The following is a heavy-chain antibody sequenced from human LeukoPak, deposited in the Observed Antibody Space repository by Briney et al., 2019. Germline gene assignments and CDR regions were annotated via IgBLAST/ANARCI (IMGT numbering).Heavy chain of an antibody. V-gene: IGHV4-34*01. CDR2: IYYSGST. J-gene: IGHJ4*02. CDR1: GGSFSGYY. D-gene: IGHD3-9*01. CDR3: ARESEFDATGYLY. Sequence: SETLSLTCAVYGGSFSGYYWSWIRQPPGKGLEWIGSIYYSGSTYYNPSLKSRVTISVDTSKNHFSVKLSSVTAADTAVYYCARESEFDATGYLYWGQGILVTVSS.